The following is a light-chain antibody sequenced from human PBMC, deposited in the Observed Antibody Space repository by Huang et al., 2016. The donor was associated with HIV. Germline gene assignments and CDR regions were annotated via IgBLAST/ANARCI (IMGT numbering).Light chain of an antibody. CDR3: QQYGSSSYT. J-gene: IGKJ2*01. Sequence: EIVLTQSQASLSLSPGEKAMLSCAASQSVSSSYLAWFQQKPSLPPRLLIYDASVRAAVLPDRVSGGGDGTDFTRTISRLEPEDFAVYYCQQYGSSSYTFGQGTKLEIK. V-gene: IGKV3D-20*01. CDR2: DAS. CDR1: QSVSSSY.